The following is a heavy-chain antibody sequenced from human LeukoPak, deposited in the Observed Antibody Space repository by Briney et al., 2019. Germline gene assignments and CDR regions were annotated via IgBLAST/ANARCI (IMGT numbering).Heavy chain of an antibody. CDR2: INPSGGST. CDR3: ARVGHYDILTGSYDAFDI. Sequence: ASVKVSCKASGYTFTSYYMHWVRQAPGQGLEWMGIINPSGGSTSYAQKFQGRVTMTRDTSTSTVYMELSSLRPEDTAVYYCARVGHYDILTGSYDAFDIWGQGTMVAVSS. V-gene: IGHV1-46*03. J-gene: IGHJ3*02. CDR1: GYTFTSYY. D-gene: IGHD3-9*01.